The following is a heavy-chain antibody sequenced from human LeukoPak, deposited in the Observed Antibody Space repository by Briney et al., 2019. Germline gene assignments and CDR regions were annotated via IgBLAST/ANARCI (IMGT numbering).Heavy chain of an antibody. Sequence: SETLSLTCAVYGGSFSDYYWSWIRQPPAKGLEWIGEVNHSGSTNYNPSLKSRVTISVDPSRNQFSLKLSSVTAADTAVYYCAGAPNPYYFDYWGQGTLVTVSS. CDR2: VNHSGST. CDR3: AGAPNPYYFDY. V-gene: IGHV4-34*01. CDR1: GGSFSDYY. J-gene: IGHJ4*02.